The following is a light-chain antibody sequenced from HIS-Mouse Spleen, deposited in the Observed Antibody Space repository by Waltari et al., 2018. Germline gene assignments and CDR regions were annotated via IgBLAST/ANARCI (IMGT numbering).Light chain of an antibody. CDR1: AVPKQY. CDR3: YSTDSSGNHWV. CDR2: EDS. V-gene: IGLV3-10*01. J-gene: IGLJ3*02. Sequence: SYELTQPPSVSVSPGQTARITCSGDAVPKQYAYWYQQKSGQAPGLVIYEDSKRPSGIPERFSGSSSGTMATLTISGAQVEDEADYYCYSTDSSGNHWVFGGGTKLTVL.